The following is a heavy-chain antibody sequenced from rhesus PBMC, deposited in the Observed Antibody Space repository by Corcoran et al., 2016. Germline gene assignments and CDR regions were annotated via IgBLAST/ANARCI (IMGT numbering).Heavy chain of an antibody. V-gene: IGHV4-106*01. CDR1: GGSISDDYY. CDR2: IYGSGGGT. D-gene: IGHD3-34*01. CDR3: ARGWGPGYWGDDYFYGLDS. Sequence: QVQLQESGPGLVKPSEPLSLTCAVSGGSISDDYYWRWIRQPPGKGLEWIGYIYGSGGGTNSNPSLKNRVTISIDTSKNQFSLKVSSVTAADTAVYYGARGWGPGYWGDDYFYGLDSWGQGVVVTVAS. J-gene: IGHJ6*01.